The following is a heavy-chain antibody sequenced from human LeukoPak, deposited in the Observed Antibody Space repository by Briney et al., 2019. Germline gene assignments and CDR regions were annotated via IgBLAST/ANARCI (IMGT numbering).Heavy chain of an antibody. V-gene: IGHV1-46*01. Sequence: ASVKVSCKASGYTFTSYYMHWVRQAPGQGVEWMGIINPSGGSTSYAQKFQGRVTMTRDMSTSTVYMELSSLRSDDTAVYYCARLGYISGSEYWGQGTLVTVSS. D-gene: IGHD6-19*01. CDR2: INPSGGST. CDR3: ARLGYISGSEY. CDR1: GYTFTSYY. J-gene: IGHJ4*02.